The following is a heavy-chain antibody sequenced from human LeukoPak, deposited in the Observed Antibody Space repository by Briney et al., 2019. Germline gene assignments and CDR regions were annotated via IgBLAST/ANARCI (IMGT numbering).Heavy chain of an antibody. J-gene: IGHJ4*02. D-gene: IGHD5-18*01. Sequence: GGSLRLSCAASGFTFSSYSMNWVRQAPGKGLEWVSSISSSSSYIYYADSVKGRFTISRDNAKNSLYLQMNSLRAEDTAVYYCARDVDTAMVEDYWGQGTLVTVSS. CDR1: GFTFSSYS. CDR3: ARDVDTAMVEDY. CDR2: ISSSSSYI. V-gene: IGHV3-21*01.